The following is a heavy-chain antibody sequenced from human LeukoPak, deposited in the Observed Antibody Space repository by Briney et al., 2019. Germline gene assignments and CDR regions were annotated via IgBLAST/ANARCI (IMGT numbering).Heavy chain of an antibody. CDR3: ARATRNGYDY. V-gene: IGHV3-48*04. CDR2: IAHDSTTI. J-gene: IGHJ4*02. CDR1: DFTFRIYG. D-gene: IGHD5-24*01. Sequence: GGSLRLSCAASDFTFRIYGMNWVRQAPGKGPEWVSYIAHDSTTIHYKDSVKGRFTMSRDNARTSLYLQMTSLRAEDTAMYYCARATRNGYDYWGQGTLVTVPS.